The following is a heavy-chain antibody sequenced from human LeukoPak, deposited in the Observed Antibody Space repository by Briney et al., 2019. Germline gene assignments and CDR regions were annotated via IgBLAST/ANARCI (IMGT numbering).Heavy chain of an antibody. Sequence: ASVKVSCKASGGTFSSYAISWVRQAPGQGLEWMGWISAYNGNTNYAQKLQGRVTMTTDASTSTIYMEVRSLRSDDTAVYYCARGPDPMTTDYFDYWGQGTLVTVSS. CDR3: ARGPDPMTTDYFDY. V-gene: IGHV1-18*01. J-gene: IGHJ4*02. D-gene: IGHD4-11*01. CDR2: ISAYNGNT. CDR1: GGTFSSYA.